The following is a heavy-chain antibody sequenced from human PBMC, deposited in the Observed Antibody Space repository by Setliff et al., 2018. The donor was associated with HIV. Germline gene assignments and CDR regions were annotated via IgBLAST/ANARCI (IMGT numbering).Heavy chain of an antibody. J-gene: IGHJ5*02. CDR2: ISYTGST. V-gene: IGHV4-39*07. Sequence: ASETLSLTCTVSGGSISSSSYYWGWIRQPPGKGLEWIGTISYTGSTYYDPSLKSRVTISLDTSKNQFSLKLSSVTAADTAVYYCARAPLSGGSFGWFDPWGQGTLVTVSS. CDR3: ARAPLSGGSFGWFDP. D-gene: IGHD2-15*01. CDR1: GGSISSSSYY.